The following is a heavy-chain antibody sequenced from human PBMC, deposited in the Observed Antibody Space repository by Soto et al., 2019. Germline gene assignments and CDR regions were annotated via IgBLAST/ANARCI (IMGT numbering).Heavy chain of an antibody. D-gene: IGHD1-26*01. J-gene: IGHJ4*02. CDR2: IWYDGSKK. CDR3: ARSEGTTRYNYFDY. Sequence: QVQLVESGGGVVQPGRSLRLSCAASGFTFSSYGMHWVRQAPGKGLEWVAVIWYDGSKKYYADDVKGRLSISRDNSKNTLYLQMNSLRAEDTALYYSARSEGTTRYNYFDYWGQGTLVTVSS. V-gene: IGHV3-33*01. CDR1: GFTFSSYG.